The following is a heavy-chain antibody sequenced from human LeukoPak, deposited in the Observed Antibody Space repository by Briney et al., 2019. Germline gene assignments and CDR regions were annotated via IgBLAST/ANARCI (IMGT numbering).Heavy chain of an antibody. Sequence: GGSLRLSCAASGFTFSSYAMSWVRQAPGKGLEWVSAISGSGGSTYYADSVKGRFTISGDNSKNTLYLQMNSLRAEDTAVYYCAKTELLWFGELSEPFDYWGQGTLVTVSS. CDR2: ISGSGGST. CDR3: AKTELLWFGELSEPFDY. D-gene: IGHD3-10*01. V-gene: IGHV3-23*01. CDR1: GFTFSSYA. J-gene: IGHJ4*02.